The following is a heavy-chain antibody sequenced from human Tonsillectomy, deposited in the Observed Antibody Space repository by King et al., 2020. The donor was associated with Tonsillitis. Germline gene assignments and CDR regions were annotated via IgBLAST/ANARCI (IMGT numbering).Heavy chain of an antibody. CDR1: GYTFVSYW. D-gene: IGHD5-18*01. CDR3: VRLAGYTHTWDQPFDY. Sequence: QLVQSGAEVKKPGESLRISCTGSGYTFVSYWIAWVRQLPGEGPVWMGITYPGDSDTRYSPSFEGQVTISADRSTSTAYLQLNSLTASDTAMYYCVRLAGYTHTWDQPFDYWGQGTLVTVSS. J-gene: IGHJ4*02. CDR2: TYPGDSDT. V-gene: IGHV5-51*01.